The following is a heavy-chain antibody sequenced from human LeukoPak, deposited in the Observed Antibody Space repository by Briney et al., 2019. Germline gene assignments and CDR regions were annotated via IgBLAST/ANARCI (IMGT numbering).Heavy chain of an antibody. CDR2: IIPILAMA. V-gene: IGHV1-69*04. CDR1: GGTFSNYA. D-gene: IGHD4-17*01. CDR3: ARGNGDHAGYFDY. Sequence: SVKVSCKTSGGTFSNYAISWVRQAPGHGLEWMGRIIPILAMAIYAQEFQGRATITADKSTSTAYMELSSLRSEDTAVYYCARGNGDHAGYFDYWGQGTLVTVSS. J-gene: IGHJ4*02.